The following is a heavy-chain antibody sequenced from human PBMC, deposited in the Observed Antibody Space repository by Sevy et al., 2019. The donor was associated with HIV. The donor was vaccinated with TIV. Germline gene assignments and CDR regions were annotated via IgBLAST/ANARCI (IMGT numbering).Heavy chain of an antibody. CDR1: GFTFSSYG. Sequence: GGSLRLSCAASGFTFSSYGMHWVRQAPGKGLEWVAVISYDGSNKYYADSVKGRFTIPRDNSKNTLYLQMNSLRAEDTAVYYCAKDWGIAARPGAFDIWGQGTMVTVSS. D-gene: IGHD6-6*01. CDR3: AKDWGIAARPGAFDI. V-gene: IGHV3-30*18. J-gene: IGHJ3*02. CDR2: ISYDGSNK.